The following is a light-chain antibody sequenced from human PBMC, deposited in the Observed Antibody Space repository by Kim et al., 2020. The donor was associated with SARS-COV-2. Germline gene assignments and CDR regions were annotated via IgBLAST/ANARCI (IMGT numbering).Light chain of an antibody. CDR2: NAS. Sequence: DIEMTQSPSPLSASVGDRVTITCRASQSIRNWLAWYQQKPGKAPKLLIYNASTLESGVPSRFGGSGSGTEFTLTINSLQPDDFANYYWQQYYSYRTFGQGTKVDIK. V-gene: IGKV1-5*01. CDR3: QQYYSYRT. J-gene: IGKJ1*01. CDR1: QSIRNW.